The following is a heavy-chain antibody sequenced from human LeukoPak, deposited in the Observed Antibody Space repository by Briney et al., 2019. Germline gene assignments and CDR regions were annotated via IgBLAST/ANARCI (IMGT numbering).Heavy chain of an antibody. CDR1: GFTFSMFG. CDR2: IKEDESAK. Sequence: GGSQRLSCGTSGFTFSMFGMHWVRQAPGKGLEWVANIKEDESAKHQADSVKGRFTISRDNAQNSVYLQMSSLRGEDTAVYYCARDVGGSLDYWGQGTLVTVSS. J-gene: IGHJ4*02. V-gene: IGHV3-7*01. D-gene: IGHD1-26*01. CDR3: ARDVGGSLDY.